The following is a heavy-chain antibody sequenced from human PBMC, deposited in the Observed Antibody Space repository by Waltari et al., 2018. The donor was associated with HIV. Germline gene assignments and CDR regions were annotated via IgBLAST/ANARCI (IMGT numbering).Heavy chain of an antibody. V-gene: IGHV4-59*01. CDR1: GGSISSYY. CDR2: IYYSGST. Sequence: QVQLQESGPGLVKPSETLSLTCTVSGGSISSYYWGWIRQPPGKRLEWIGCIYYSGSTNYNPALRSRVTMSVDTSMKQFSLKLSSVTAADTAVYYCVRENYFDYWGQGALVIVSS. J-gene: IGHJ4*02. CDR3: VRENYFDY.